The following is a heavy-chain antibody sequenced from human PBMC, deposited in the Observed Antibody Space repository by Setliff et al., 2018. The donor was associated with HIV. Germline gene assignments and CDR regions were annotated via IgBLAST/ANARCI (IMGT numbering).Heavy chain of an antibody. V-gene: IGHV4-59*08. D-gene: IGHD3-22*01. J-gene: IGHJ3*02. CDR1: GGSISTYY. CDR3: ARHGHFYDSSSSGAFDI. CDR2: VSYSGST. Sequence: SETLSLTCNVSGGSISTYYWSWIRQPPGKGLEWLGYVSYSGSTNFNPSLESRLAMSVDMPKNHFSLKLRSVTAADTAVYYCARHGHFYDSSSSGAFDIWGHGTMVTVSS.